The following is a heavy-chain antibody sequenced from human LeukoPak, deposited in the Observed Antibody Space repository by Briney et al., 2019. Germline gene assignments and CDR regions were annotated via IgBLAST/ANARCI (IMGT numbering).Heavy chain of an antibody. D-gene: IGHD6-19*01. CDR3: ARDRVAGNNWFDP. CDR2: INPNSGGT. V-gene: IGHV1-2*02. J-gene: IGHJ5*02. Sequence: ASVKVSCKTSGYTFTGYYMHWVRQAPGQGLEWMGWINPNSGGTNYAQKFQGRVTMTRDTSISTAYIELSRLRSDDTAVYYCARDRVAGNNWFDPWGQGTLVTVSS. CDR1: GYTFTGYY.